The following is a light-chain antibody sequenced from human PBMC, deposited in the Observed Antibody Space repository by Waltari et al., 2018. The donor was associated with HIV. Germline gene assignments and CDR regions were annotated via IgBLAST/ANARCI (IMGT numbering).Light chain of an antibody. CDR2: SNN. Sequence: QSVLTQTPSLSGTPGQRVTISSSGGYSTIGSNTLNWYQQFPGTAPRLLIYSNNQRPSGVPDRFSGSKSGTSASLVISELQSQDEADYHCAAWDDSLHGELFGGGTKLTVL. CDR1: YSTIGSNT. CDR3: AAWDDSLHGEL. V-gene: IGLV1-44*01. J-gene: IGLJ2*01.